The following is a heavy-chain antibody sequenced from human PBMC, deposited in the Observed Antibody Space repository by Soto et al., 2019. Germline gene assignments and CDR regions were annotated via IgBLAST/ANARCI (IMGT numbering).Heavy chain of an antibody. D-gene: IGHD2-21*01. V-gene: IGHV1-69*13. CDR1: GGTFSSYA. J-gene: IGHJ5*02. CDR3: ARDGGEIVGWFDP. CDR2: IIPIFGTA. Sequence: SVKVSCKASGGTFSSYAISWVRQAPGQGLEWMGGIIPIFGTANYAQKFQGRVTIAADESTSTAYMELRSLRSDDTAVYYCARDGGEIVGWFDPWGQGTLVTVSS.